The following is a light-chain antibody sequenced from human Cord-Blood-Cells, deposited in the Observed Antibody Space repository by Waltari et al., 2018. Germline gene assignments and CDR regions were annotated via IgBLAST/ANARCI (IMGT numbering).Light chain of an antibody. CDR2: GKN. V-gene: IGLV3-19*01. CDR3: NHWV. J-gene: IGLJ3*02. CDR1: SLRSYY. Sequence: SSELTQDPAVSVALGQTVRITCQGDSLRSYYASWYQQKPGQAPVLVIYGKNNRPSGIPDRFSGSSSGNTASLTITGAQAEDEADYYCNHWVFG.